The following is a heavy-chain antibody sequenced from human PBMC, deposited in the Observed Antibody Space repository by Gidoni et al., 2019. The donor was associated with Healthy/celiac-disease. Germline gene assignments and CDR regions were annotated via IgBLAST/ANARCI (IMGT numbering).Heavy chain of an antibody. D-gene: IGHD3-10*01. CDR1: GYTFPSYA. CDR2: INTNTGNP. J-gene: IGHJ4*02. CDR3: ARDAHQGSTLLGFGELTGGWGYFDY. V-gene: IGHV7-4-1*02. Sequence: QVQLVQSGSELTKPGASVKVSCKASGYTFPSYAMTWVRQAPGQGLEWLGWINTNTGNPTYAQGFTGRFVFSLDTSASTAYLQISSLMAEDTAVYYWARDAHQGSTLLGFGELTGGWGYFDYWAREPWSPSP.